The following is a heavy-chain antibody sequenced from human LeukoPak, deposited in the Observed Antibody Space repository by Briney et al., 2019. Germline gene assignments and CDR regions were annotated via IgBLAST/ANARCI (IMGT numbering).Heavy chain of an antibody. CDR3: ARVYPTLIVVVPAAKTYYMDV. CDR2: IYHSGST. J-gene: IGHJ6*03. CDR1: GYSISSGYY. V-gene: IGHV4-38-2*02. Sequence: PSETLSLTCTVSGYSISSGYYWGWIRQPPGKGLEWIGSIYHSGSTNYNPSLKSRVTISVDTSKNQFSLKLSSVTAADTAAYYCARVYPTLIVVVPAAKTYYMDVWGKGTTVTVSS. D-gene: IGHD2-2*01.